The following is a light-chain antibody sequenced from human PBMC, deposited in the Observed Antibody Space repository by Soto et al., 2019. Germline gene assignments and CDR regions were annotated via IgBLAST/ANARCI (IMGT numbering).Light chain of an antibody. Sequence: QYVLTQTPSASGSPGQSVTIPCTGTSSDVGGYDHVSWYQQHPGKAPKLMIYEVTKRPAGVPDRFSGSKSGNTASLTVSGLQAEDEADYYCSSDAGNYNYVFGTGTRSPS. CDR1: SSDVGGYDH. CDR3: SSDAGNYNYV. J-gene: IGLJ1*01. V-gene: IGLV2-8*01. CDR2: EVT.